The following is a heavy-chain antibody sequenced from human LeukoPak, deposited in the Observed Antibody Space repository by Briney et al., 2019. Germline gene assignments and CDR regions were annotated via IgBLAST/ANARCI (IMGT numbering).Heavy chain of an antibody. Sequence: KYGESLKISCKGSGYRFTSYWIGWVGQMPGKGLEWMGIIYPGDSDTRYSPSFQGQVTISTDKSISTAYLQWSSLKASDTAMYYCARTSGVWKNYFDYWGQGTLVSVSS. J-gene: IGHJ4*02. CDR2: IYPGDSDT. CDR1: GYRFTSYW. D-gene: IGHD2-8*01. V-gene: IGHV5-51*01. CDR3: ARTSGVWKNYFDY.